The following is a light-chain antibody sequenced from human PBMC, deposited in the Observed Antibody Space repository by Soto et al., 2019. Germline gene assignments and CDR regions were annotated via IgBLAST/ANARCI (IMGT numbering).Light chain of an antibody. CDR2: EVR. J-gene: IGLJ2*01. Sequence: QSVLTQPASVSGSPGQSITISCSGTSSDIGAYDYVSWYQHHPGKAPTLIISEVRDRPSRVSNRFSGSKSGSTASLTISGLQTEDEAYFYCSSYTTGGTLVFGGGTKLTVL. CDR1: SSDIGAYDY. V-gene: IGLV2-14*01. CDR3: SSYTTGGTLV.